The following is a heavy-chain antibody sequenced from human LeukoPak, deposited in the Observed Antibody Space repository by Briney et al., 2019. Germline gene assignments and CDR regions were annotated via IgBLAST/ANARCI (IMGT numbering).Heavy chain of an antibody. D-gene: IGHD4/OR15-4a*01. Sequence: GGSLRLSCAASGFTFHDFEMNWVRQAPGKGLEWVSCVSGSGNEIHYGDSVKGRFTISRDNAKSSLYLQMNSLRAEDTAIYYCASKVPGSSHFSSWGQGTLVTVSS. CDR1: GFTFHDFE. CDR2: VSGSGNEI. V-gene: IGHV3-48*03. J-gene: IGHJ4*02. CDR3: ASKVPGSSHFSS.